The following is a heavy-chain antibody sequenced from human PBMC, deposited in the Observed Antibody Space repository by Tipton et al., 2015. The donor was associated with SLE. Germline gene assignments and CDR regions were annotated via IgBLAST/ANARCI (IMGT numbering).Heavy chain of an antibody. D-gene: IGHD6-6*01. CDR3: ARGRGSSSSGHY. CDR1: GGSFSGYY. CDR2: INHSGST. Sequence: LRLSCAVYGGSFSGYYWSWIRQPPGKGLEWIGEINHSGSTNYNPSLKRRVTISVDTSKNQFSLKLSSVTAADTAVYYCARGRGSSSSGHYWGQGTLVTVSS. V-gene: IGHV4-34*01. J-gene: IGHJ4*02.